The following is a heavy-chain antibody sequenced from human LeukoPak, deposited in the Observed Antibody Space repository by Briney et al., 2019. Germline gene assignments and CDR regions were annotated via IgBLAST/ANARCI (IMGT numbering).Heavy chain of an antibody. CDR2: IWYDGSNK. CDR3: ARARTTRGFDY. Sequence: QPGGSLRLSCAASGFTFNSYGIHWVRQAPGKGLEWVAFIWYDGSNKYYADSVKGRFTISRDKSKNTLYLQMNSLRAEDTAVYYCARARTTRGFDYWGQGTLVTVSS. D-gene: IGHD4-17*01. V-gene: IGHV3-33*01. J-gene: IGHJ4*02. CDR1: GFTFNSYG.